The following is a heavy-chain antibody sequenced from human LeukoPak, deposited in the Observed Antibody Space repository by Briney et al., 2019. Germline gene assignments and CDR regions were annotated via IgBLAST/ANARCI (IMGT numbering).Heavy chain of an antibody. J-gene: IGHJ5*02. CDR3: ARDGGRFLEWLPMFDP. CDR2: ISSSGSTI. D-gene: IGHD3-3*01. Sequence: KSGGSLRLSCAASGFTFSDYYMSWTRQAPGKGLEWVSYISSSGSTIYYADSVKGRCTISRDNAKNSLYLQMNSLRAEDTAVYYCARDGGRFLEWLPMFDPWGQGTLVPVSS. V-gene: IGHV3-11*01. CDR1: GFTFSDYY.